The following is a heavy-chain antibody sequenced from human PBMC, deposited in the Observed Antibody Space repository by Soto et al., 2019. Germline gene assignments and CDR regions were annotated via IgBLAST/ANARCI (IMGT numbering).Heavy chain of an antibody. CDR1: GFTFSSYA. J-gene: IGHJ6*02. D-gene: IGHD3-10*01. V-gene: IGHV3-30-3*01. Sequence: GGSLRLSCAASGFTFSSYAMHWVRQAPGKGLEWVAVISYDGSNKYYADSVKGRFTISRDNSKNTLYLQMNSLRAEDTAVYYCSAGYSSEVPSGRNYYYYGMDVWGQGTTVTVSS. CDR2: ISYDGSNK. CDR3: SAGYSSEVPSGRNYYYYGMDV.